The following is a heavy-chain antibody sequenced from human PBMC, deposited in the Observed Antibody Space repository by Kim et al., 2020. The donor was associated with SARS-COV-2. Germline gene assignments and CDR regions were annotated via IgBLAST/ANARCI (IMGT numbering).Heavy chain of an antibody. CDR3: ARLVGYGDYSNYFDF. CDR2: IKDNGTYI. V-gene: IGHV3-7*03. CDR1: RFTFTIYW. J-gene: IGHJ4*02. Sequence: GGSLRLSCAASRFTFTIYWMRWVRQAPGKGLEWVASIKDNGTYIHYAESVKGRFTISRVNAENSLFLRMNSLRVEDTAVYYCARLVGYGDYSNYFDFWGQGTLVTVSS. D-gene: IGHD4-17*01.